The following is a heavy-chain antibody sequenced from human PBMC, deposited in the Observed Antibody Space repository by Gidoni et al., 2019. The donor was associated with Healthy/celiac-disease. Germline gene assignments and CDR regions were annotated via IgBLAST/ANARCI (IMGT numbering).Heavy chain of an antibody. Sequence: QVQLQQWGAGLLKPSETLSLTCAVYGGSFSGYYWRWIRQPPGKGLEWIGEINHSGSTNYNPSLKSRVTISVDTSKNQFSLKLSSVTAADTAVYYCARAGSWKYIPKGWFDPWGQGTLVTVSS. CDR3: ARAGSWKYIPKGWFDP. CDR1: GGSFSGYY. J-gene: IGHJ5*02. D-gene: IGHD1-7*01. V-gene: IGHV4-34*01. CDR2: INHSGST.